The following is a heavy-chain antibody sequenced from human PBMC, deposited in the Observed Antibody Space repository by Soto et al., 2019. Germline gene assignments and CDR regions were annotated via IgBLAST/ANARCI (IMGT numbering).Heavy chain of an antibody. Sequence: PSETPSLICTSSGGSISSYYWSCIRQPPGKGLEWIGYIYYSGSTNYNPSLKSRVTISVDTSKNQFSLKLNSMTAADTAVYYCARHNYGSGSTYFDYWGQGTLVTVS. D-gene: IGHD3-10*01. CDR2: IYYSGST. CDR3: ARHNYGSGSTYFDY. CDR1: GGSISSYY. V-gene: IGHV4-59*08. J-gene: IGHJ4*02.